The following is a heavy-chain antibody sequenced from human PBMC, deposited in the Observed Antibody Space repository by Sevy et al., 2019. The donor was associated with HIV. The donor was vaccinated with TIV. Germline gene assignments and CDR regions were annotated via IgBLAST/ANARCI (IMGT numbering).Heavy chain of an antibody. CDR2: IYYSGST. D-gene: IGHD3-10*01. Sequence: SETLSLTYTVSSGSINNDYWSWIRQPPGKGLEWIGNIYYSGSTDYNPSLKSRVTISIDTSKKYFSLKLSSVTAADTAVYYCARAGMTQLFDYWGPGSLVTVSS. CDR3: ARAGMTQLFDY. V-gene: IGHV4-59*01. CDR1: SGSINNDY. J-gene: IGHJ4*02.